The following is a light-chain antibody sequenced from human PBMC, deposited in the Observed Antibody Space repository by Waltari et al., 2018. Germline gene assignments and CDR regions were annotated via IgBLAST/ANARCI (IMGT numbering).Light chain of an antibody. Sequence: EIVLTQSPATLSLSPVERATLSCWASQNIGSHLAWYQQRPGQAPSLGIYDAPNRATGIPARFSGSGSGTDFTLTISSLEPEDFAVYYCQQRSTWPLTFGGGTKVDIK. CDR3: QQRSTWPLT. CDR1: QNIGSH. J-gene: IGKJ4*01. CDR2: DAP. V-gene: IGKV3-11*01.